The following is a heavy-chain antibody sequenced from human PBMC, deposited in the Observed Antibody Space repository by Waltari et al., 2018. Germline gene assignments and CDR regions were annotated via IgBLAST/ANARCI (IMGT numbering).Heavy chain of an antibody. Sequence: QVQLQESGPGLVKPSETLSLTCAVSGYSISSGYYWGWIRQPPGKGLEWIGSIYHSGGTYYNPSLNSLVTISVDTSKNQFSLKLSSVTAADTAVYYCARHRRFDWNDAFDIWGQGTMVTVSS. D-gene: IGHD3-9*01. CDR3: ARHRRFDWNDAFDI. CDR2: IYHSGGT. J-gene: IGHJ3*02. V-gene: IGHV4-38-2*01. CDR1: GYSISSGYY.